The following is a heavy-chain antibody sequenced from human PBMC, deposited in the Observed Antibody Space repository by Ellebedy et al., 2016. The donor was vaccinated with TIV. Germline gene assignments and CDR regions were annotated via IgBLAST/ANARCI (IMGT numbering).Heavy chain of an antibody. D-gene: IGHD4-17*01. V-gene: IGHV4-31*11. CDR1: GGSISSGGYY. CDR2: IYYSGST. Sequence: LRLSXAVSGGSISSGGYYWSWIRQHPGKGLEWIGYIYYSGSTYYNPSLKSRVTISVDTSKNQFSLKLSSVTAADTAVYYCARAPTTGARSAFDIWGQGTMVTVSS. CDR3: ARAPTTGARSAFDI. J-gene: IGHJ3*02.